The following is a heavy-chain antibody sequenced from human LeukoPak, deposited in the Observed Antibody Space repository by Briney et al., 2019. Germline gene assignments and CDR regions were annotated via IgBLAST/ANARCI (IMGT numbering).Heavy chain of an antibody. CDR1: GFTFSSYS. CDR3: ARDATAIDAFDY. Sequence: GGSLRLSCAASGFTFSSYSMNWVRQATGKGLEWVSSISSSSSYIYYADSVKGRFTISRDNAKNSLYLQMNSLRAEDTAVYYCARDATAIDAFDYWGQGTLVTVSS. D-gene: IGHD2-21*02. V-gene: IGHV3-21*01. J-gene: IGHJ4*02. CDR2: ISSSSSYI.